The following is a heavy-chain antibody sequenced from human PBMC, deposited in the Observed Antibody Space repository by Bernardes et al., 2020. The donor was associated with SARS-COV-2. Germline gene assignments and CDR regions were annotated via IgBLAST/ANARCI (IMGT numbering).Heavy chain of an antibody. CDR3: ARHHPGFLEWTNWFDP. D-gene: IGHD3-3*01. CDR2: IYYSGST. J-gene: IGHJ5*02. Sequence: WETLSLTCTVSGGSIRSSSYYWGWIRQPPGKGLEWIGSIYYSGSTYYNPSLKSRVTISVATSKNQFSLKLSSVTAADTAVYYCARHHPGFLEWTNWFDPWGQGTLVTVSS. CDR1: GGSIRSSSYY. V-gene: IGHV4-39*01.